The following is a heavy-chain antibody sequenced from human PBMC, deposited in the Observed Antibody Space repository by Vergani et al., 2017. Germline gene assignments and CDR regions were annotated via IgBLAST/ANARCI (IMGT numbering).Heavy chain of an antibody. V-gene: IGHV3-23*01. J-gene: IGHJ4*02. Sequence: EVQLLESGGGLVQPGGSLRLSCAASGFTFSSYAMSWVRQAPGQGLEWVSAISGSGGSTYYADSVKGRFTISRDNSKNTLYLQMNSLGAEDTAVYYCAKGGYGGNSALFDCWGQGTLVTVSS. CDR3: AKGGYGGNSALFDC. D-gene: IGHD4-23*01. CDR1: GFTFSSYA. CDR2: ISGSGGST.